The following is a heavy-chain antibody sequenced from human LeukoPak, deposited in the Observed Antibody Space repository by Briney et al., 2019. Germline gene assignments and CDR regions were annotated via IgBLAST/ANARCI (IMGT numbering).Heavy chain of an antibody. CDR3: ARIEAVTRGYNHAYYFDY. CDR2: IYHNGHT. D-gene: IGHD5-18*01. J-gene: IGHJ4*02. Sequence: SETLSLTCTVSTYSISSGYYWGWIRQPPGKGPESIGNIYHNGHTYYNPSLKSRVTISVDTSKKQFSLKLRTATAADTAVYYCARIEAVTRGYNHAYYFDYWGQGTLVTVSS. V-gene: IGHV4-38-2*02. CDR1: TYSISSGYY.